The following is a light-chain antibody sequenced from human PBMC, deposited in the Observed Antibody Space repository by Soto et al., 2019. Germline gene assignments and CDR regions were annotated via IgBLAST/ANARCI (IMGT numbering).Light chain of an antibody. CDR2: DAS. CDR1: QSISSW. J-gene: IGKJ1*01. V-gene: IGKV1-5*01. Sequence: DIQMTQSPSTLSASVGDRVTITCRASQSISSWLAWYQQKPGKAPKLLIFDASSLEGGVPSRFSGSGSGTEFTLTIXRLQPDDFATYYCQQYNTFWTFGQGTKV. CDR3: QQYNTFWT.